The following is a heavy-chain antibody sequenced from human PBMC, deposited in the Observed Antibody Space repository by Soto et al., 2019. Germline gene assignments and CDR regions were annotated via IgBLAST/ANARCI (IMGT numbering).Heavy chain of an antibody. J-gene: IGHJ4*02. CDR2: LNPNNGNS. V-gene: IGHV1-8*01. Sequence: QVQLVQSGAEVRKPGASVKVSCEASGYTFTSYDIYWVRQATGQGLEWMGWLNPNNGNSGYAQKFQGRITVTSDTSINTVHMELSSLRSEDTAVYYCARRAETNGWNGFGADKYYFDFWGQGTLVTVSS. CDR3: ARRAETNGWNGFGADKYYFDF. CDR1: GYTFTSYD. D-gene: IGHD1-1*01.